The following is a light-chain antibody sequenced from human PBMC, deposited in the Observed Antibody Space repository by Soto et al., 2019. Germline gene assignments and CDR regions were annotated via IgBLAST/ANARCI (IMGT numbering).Light chain of an antibody. CDR1: QSVSSNY. CDR2: RAS. Sequence: DIVLTQSPGTLSLSPGERATLSCRASQSVSSNYLAWYQQKPGQAPKVLIYRASTRATGIPDRFSGSGSGTDFTLTISSLEAEDFAVYYCQQYGSSPLTFGGGTKVDIK. J-gene: IGKJ4*01. V-gene: IGKV3-20*01. CDR3: QQYGSSPLT.